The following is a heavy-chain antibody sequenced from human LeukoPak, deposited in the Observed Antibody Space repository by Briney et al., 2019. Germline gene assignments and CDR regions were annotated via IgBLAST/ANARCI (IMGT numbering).Heavy chain of an antibody. CDR3: AKVPY. Sequence: GGSLRLSCAASGFTFSNYGMSWVRQAPGKGLEWVSTINDNGGSTYYTDSVKGRFTMSRDNSKNTLYLQMDSLRAEDTAVYYCAKVPYWGQGTLVTVSS. J-gene: IGHJ4*02. V-gene: IGHV3-23*01. CDR2: INDNGGST. CDR1: GFTFSNYG.